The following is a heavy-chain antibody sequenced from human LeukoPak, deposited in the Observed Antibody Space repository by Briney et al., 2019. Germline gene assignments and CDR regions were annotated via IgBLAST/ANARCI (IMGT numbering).Heavy chain of an antibody. CDR3: ARRDSGTYAY. CDR1: GGSISSGGYS. D-gene: IGHD3-10*01. CDR2: IYHSGST. J-gene: IGHJ4*02. Sequence: SETLSLTCAVSGGSISSGGYSWSWIQQPPGKGLEWIGYIYHSGSTYYNPSLKSRVTISVDRSKNQFSLKVSSVTAADTAVYYCARRDSGTYAYWGQGILVTVSS. V-gene: IGHV4-30-2*01.